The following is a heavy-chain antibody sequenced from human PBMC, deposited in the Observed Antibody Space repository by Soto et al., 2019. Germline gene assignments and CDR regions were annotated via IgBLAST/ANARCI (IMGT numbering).Heavy chain of an antibody. CDR1: GFTFSSYA. Sequence: QVQLVESGGGVVQPGRSLRLSCAASGFTFSSYAMHWVRQAPGKGLEWVAVISYDGSNKYYADSVKGRFTISRDNSKNTLYPQMNSLGAEDTAVYYCARDRDILTGYLEYWGQGTLVTVSS. CDR2: ISYDGSNK. D-gene: IGHD3-9*01. J-gene: IGHJ4*02. V-gene: IGHV3-30-3*01. CDR3: ARDRDILTGYLEY.